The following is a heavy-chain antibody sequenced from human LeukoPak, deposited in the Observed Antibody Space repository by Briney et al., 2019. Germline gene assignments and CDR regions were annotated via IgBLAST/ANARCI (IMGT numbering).Heavy chain of an antibody. J-gene: IGHJ4*02. Sequence: GGSLRLSCAASGFTFSSYEMTWVRQAPGKGLEWVSYISSSRNSIYYADSVKGRFTISRDNAKNSLYLQMNNLRAEDTAVYFCAREIGLRIDFWGQGTLVTVSS. V-gene: IGHV3-48*03. CDR3: AREIGLRIDF. CDR1: GFTFSSYE. D-gene: IGHD5/OR15-5a*01. CDR2: ISSSRNSI.